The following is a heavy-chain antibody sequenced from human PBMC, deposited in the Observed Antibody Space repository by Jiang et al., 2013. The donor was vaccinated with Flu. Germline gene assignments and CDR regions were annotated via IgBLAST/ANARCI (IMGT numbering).Heavy chain of an antibody. Sequence: TLSLTCTVSGGSISSYYWSWIRQPPGKGLEWIGYIYYSGSTNYNPSLKSRVTISVDTSKNQFSLKLSSVTAADTAVYYCAREVGIAARRVWFDPWGQGTLVTVSS. V-gene: IGHV4-59*01. CDR3: AREVGIAARRVWFDP. J-gene: IGHJ5*02. CDR2: IYYSGST. CDR1: GGSISSYY. D-gene: IGHD6-6*01.